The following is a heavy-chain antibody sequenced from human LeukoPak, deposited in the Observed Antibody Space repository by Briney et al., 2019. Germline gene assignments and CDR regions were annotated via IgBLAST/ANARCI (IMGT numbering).Heavy chain of an antibody. J-gene: IGHJ4*02. Sequence: ASVKVSCKASGYTFTGYYMHWVRQAPGQGLEWMGWINPNSGGTNYAQKFQGRVTMTRDTSISTAHMELSRLRSDDTAVYYCARGGLRFLEWLLSVDYWGQGTLVTVSS. V-gene: IGHV1-2*02. D-gene: IGHD3-3*01. CDR2: INPNSGGT. CDR3: ARGGLRFLEWLLSVDY. CDR1: GYTFTGYY.